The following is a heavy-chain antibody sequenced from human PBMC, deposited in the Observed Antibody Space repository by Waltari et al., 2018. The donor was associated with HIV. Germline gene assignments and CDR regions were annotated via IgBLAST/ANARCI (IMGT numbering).Heavy chain of an antibody. D-gene: IGHD1-26*01. CDR2: INPNSGNT. CDR1: GYNFTGYY. CDR3: ARDGVGDAAFDY. J-gene: IGHJ4*02. Sequence: QVQLLQSGPEVRKPGASVKVSCRASGYNFTGYYMHWVRQAPGQGLEWMGWINPNSGNTHLAQKFKGKVTMTRVTSIRTAYLEMRRLKSDDTAIYYCARDGVGDAAFDYGGQGTLVTVS. V-gene: IGHV1-2*02.